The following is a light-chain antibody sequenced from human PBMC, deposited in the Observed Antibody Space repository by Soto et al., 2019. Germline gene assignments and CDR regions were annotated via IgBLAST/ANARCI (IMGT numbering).Light chain of an antibody. CDR1: ISDVGRYNL. V-gene: IGLV2-23*01. CDR3: CSYAGGASVV. Sequence: QSALTQPASVSGSPGQSITISCTGTISDVGRYNLVSRYQQHPDKAPKLIIYEDIERPSGVSHRFSGSTSGNTASLTISGLQTEDEAKYFCCSYAGGASVVFGGGTQLTVL. CDR2: EDI. J-gene: IGLJ2*01.